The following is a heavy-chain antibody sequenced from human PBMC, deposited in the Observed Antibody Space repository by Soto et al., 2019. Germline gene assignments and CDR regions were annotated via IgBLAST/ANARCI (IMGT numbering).Heavy chain of an antibody. CDR1: GDSIIGTHW. D-gene: IGHD6-13*01. CDR2: THHSRGT. CDR3: ARYSAASGTYYFDY. J-gene: IGHJ4*01. Sequence: SETLSLTCAVSGDSIIGTHWWSWVRRPPGKGLEFIGETHHSRGTNYNPSLRSRVTMSLDKSKNQLSLILYSVTAADTRVYYCARYSAASGTYYFDYWGQGTLVTVSS. V-gene: IGHV4-4*02.